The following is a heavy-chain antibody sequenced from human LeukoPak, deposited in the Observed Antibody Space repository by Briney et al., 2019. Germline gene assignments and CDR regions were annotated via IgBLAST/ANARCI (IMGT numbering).Heavy chain of an antibody. CDR2: INHSGST. CDR3: ARGVGYGSLVFDY. V-gene: IGHV4-34*01. D-gene: IGHD5-18*01. J-gene: IGHJ4*02. CDR1: GGSFSGYH. Sequence: AETLSLTCAVYGGSFSGYHWSWIRQPPGKGLEWIGEINHSGSTNYNPSLKSRVTISVDTSKNQFSLKLSSVTAADTAVYYCARGVGYGSLVFDYWGQGTLVTVSS.